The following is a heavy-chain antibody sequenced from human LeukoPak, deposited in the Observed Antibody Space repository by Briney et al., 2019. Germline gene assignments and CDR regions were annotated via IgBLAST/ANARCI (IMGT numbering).Heavy chain of an antibody. J-gene: IGHJ4*02. CDR3: AKRGVVIRVFLVGFHKEAYYFDS. D-gene: IGHD3-10*01. Sequence: GGSLRLSCAVSGLTLSNYGMSWVRQAPGKGLEWGAGLSGSGGGTKYADSVQGGFTISRENPKNTLYLQMNSLRAEDTAVYFRAKRGVVIRVFLVGFHKEAYYFDSWGQGALVTVSS. CDR2: LSGSGGGT. V-gene: IGHV3-23*01. CDR1: GLTLSNYG.